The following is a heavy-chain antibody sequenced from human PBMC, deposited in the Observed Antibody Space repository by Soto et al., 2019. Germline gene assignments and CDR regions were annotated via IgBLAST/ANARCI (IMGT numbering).Heavy chain of an antibody. CDR1: GASVTGFY. J-gene: IGHJ4*02. CDR3: ARAPGLRVAHIDY. D-gene: IGHD2-15*01. Sequence: SETLSLTCTVSGASVTGFYWSWIRQPPGKGLEWIGYVFHSGSSNYNPSLKSRVTISVDTSKSQISLRLTSVTAADTAVYYCARAPGLRVAHIDYWGQGTLVTVSS. CDR2: VFHSGSS. V-gene: IGHV4-59*02.